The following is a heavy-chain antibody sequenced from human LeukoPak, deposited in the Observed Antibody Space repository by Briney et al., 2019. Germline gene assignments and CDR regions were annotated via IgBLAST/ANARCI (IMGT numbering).Heavy chain of an antibody. CDR1: GFTFSGYA. CDR2: ISYDGSNK. V-gene: IGHV3-30*04. D-gene: IGHD3-10*01. J-gene: IGHJ6*03. CDR3: ARGPITMVRGVIITSHYYYMDV. Sequence: GGSLRLSCAASGFTFSGYAMHWVRQAPGKGLEWMAVISYDGSNKNYADSVKGRFTISRDDSKNTLYLQMNSLRAEDTAVYYCARGPITMVRGVIITSHYYYMDVWGKGTTVTVSS.